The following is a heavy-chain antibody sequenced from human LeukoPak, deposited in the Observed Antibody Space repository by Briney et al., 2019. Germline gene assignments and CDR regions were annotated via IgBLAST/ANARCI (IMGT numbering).Heavy chain of an antibody. V-gene: IGHV4-59*01. D-gene: IGHD3-22*01. Sequence: SETLSLTCTVSGGSIRGYYWSWIRQPPGKGLEWIGYIYYSGSTNYNPSLKSRVTISVDTSKNQFSLKLTSVTAADTAVYYCARDRGWGYFSGFDYWGQGTLVTVSS. J-gene: IGHJ4*02. CDR1: GGSIRGYY. CDR2: IYYSGST. CDR3: ARDRGWGYFSGFDY.